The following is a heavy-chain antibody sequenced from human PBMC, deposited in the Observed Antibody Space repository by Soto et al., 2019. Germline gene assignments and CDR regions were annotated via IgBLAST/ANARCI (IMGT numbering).Heavy chain of an antibody. D-gene: IGHD3-10*01. Sequence: SETLSLTCAVSGGSISSGGYYWSWIRQPPGKGLEWIGEINHSGSTNYNPSLKSRVTISVDTSKNQFSLKLSSVTAADTAVYYCARGHLSAVTMVRGALRYWGQETLVTVSS. CDR3: ARGHLSAVTMVRGALRY. CDR2: INHSGST. J-gene: IGHJ4*02. CDR1: GGSISSGGYY. V-gene: IGHV4-34*01.